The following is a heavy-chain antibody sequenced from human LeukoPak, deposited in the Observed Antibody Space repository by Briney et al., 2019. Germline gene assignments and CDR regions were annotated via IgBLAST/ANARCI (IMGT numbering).Heavy chain of an antibody. CDR3: AKARLPTRITGTTSYFDY. J-gene: IGHJ4*02. CDR1: GFTVSSNY. V-gene: IGHV3-23*01. D-gene: IGHD1-7*01. Sequence: PGGSLRLSCAASGFTVSSNYMSWVRQAPGKGLEWVSAISSSGGSTYYTDSVKGRFTISRDNSKNTLYLQMNSLRAEDTAVYYCAKARLPTRITGTTSYFDYWGQGTLVTVSS. CDR2: ISSSGGST.